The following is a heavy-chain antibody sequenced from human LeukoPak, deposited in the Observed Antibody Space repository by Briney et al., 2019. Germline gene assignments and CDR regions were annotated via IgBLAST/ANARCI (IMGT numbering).Heavy chain of an antibody. D-gene: IGHD2-2*02. Sequence: SETLSLTCTVSGGSISSSSYYWGWVRQPPGKGLEWIGSIYYSGSTYYNPSLKSRVTISVDTSKNQFSLKLSSVTAADTAVYYCAREGRAIVVVPAAIEGGNWFDPWGQGTLVTVSS. V-gene: IGHV4-39*07. CDR1: GGSISSSSYY. J-gene: IGHJ5*02. CDR3: AREGRAIVVVPAAIEGGNWFDP. CDR2: IYYSGST.